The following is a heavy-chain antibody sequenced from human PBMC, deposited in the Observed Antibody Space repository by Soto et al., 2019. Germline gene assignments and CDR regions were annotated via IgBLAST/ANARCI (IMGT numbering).Heavy chain of an antibody. J-gene: IGHJ4*02. CDR2: IYHSGST. V-gene: IGHV4-30-2*01. CDR3: ARRGSGSYYDY. CDR1: GGSISSGGYS. Sequence: TSETLSLTCAVSGGSISSGGYSWSWIRQPPGKGLEWIGYIYHSGSTYYNPSLKSRVTISVDRSKNQFSLKLSSVTAADTAVYYCARRGSGSYYDYWGQGTLVTVSS. D-gene: IGHD1-26*01.